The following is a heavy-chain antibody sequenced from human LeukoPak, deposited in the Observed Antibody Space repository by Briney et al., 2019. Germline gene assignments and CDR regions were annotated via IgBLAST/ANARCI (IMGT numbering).Heavy chain of an antibody. CDR2: IIPIFGTA. CDR1: GGTFSSYA. V-gene: IGHV1-69*13. CDR3: ARDPLVVPVTEASYYYMDV. J-gene: IGHJ6*03. Sequence: SVKVSCKASGGTFSSYAISWVRQAPGQGLEWMGGIIPIFGTANYTQKFQGRVTITADESTSAAYMELSSLRSEDTAVYYCARDPLVVPVTEASYYYMDVWGKGTTVTVSS. D-gene: IGHD2-2*01.